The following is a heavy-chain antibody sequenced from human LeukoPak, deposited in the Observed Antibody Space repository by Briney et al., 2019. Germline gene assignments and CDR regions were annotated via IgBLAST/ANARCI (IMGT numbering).Heavy chain of an antibody. J-gene: IGHJ6*03. CDR1: GGSISSSSYY. Sequence: PSETLSLTCTASGGSISSSSYYWGWLRQPPGKGLEWIGSIYYSGSTYYNPSLKSRVTISVDTSKNQFSLKLSSVTAADTAVHYCARHPNYMDVWGKGTTVTVSS. V-gene: IGHV4-39*01. CDR2: IYYSGST. CDR3: ARHPNYMDV.